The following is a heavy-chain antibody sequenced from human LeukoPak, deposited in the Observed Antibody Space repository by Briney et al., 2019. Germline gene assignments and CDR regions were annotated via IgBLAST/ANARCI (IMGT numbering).Heavy chain of an antibody. CDR3: ARAFRLAVAGHAFDI. CDR1: GGSISSSGYY. J-gene: IGHJ3*02. CDR2: IYYSGST. Sequence: PSQTLSLTCTVSGGSISSSGYYWSWIRQHPGKGLEWIGYIYYSGSTYYNPSLKSRVTISVDTSKNQFSLKLSSVTAADTVVYYCARAFRLAVAGHAFDIWGQGTMVTVSS. D-gene: IGHD6-19*01. V-gene: IGHV4-31*03.